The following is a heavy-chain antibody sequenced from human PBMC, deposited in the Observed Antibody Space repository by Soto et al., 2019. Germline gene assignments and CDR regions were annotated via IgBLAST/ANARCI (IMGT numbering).Heavy chain of an antibody. CDR2: IYYSGST. CDR1: GGSISSYY. J-gene: IGHJ5*02. CDR3: ARYNRVVVVPANIWWFHX. Sequence: SDTLSLTFTVSGGSISSYYWSWIRQPPGKGLEWILYIYYSGSTNYNPSLKSRVTISVDTSKNQFSLKLSSVTAADTAVYYCARYNRVVVVPANIWWFHXWGQGTLVTASX. V-gene: IGHV4-59*01. D-gene: IGHD2-2*01.